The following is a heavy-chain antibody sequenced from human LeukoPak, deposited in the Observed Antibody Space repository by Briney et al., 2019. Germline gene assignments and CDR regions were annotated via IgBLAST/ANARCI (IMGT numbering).Heavy chain of an antibody. J-gene: IGHJ4*02. CDR2: IYPGDSDT. CDR1: GYRFTTYW. CDR3: ARRSGSYFDY. D-gene: IGHD1-26*01. V-gene: IGHV5-51*01. Sequence: GASLKISFKGSGYRFTTYWIGWVRPMPGKGLEWMGIIYPGDSDTRYSPSFQGQVTISADKSISTAYLHWSSLKASDTAVYYCARRSGSYFDYWGQGTLVTVSS.